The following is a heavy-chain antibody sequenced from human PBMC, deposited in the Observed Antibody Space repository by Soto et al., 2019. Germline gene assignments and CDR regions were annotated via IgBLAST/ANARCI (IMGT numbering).Heavy chain of an antibody. CDR3: ARVINYYDSSGYFVVSSLAFAFDI. CDR1: GCTFTGYG. J-gene: IGHJ3*02. CDR2: ISAYNGNT. V-gene: IGHV1-18*01. Sequence: GDSVKASCRASGCTFTGYGISWVRQAPGQGLEWMGWISAYNGNTNYAQKLQGRVTMTTDTSTSTAYMELRSLRSDDTAVCYCARVINYYDSSGYFVVSSLAFAFDIWGQGTMVTVSS. D-gene: IGHD3-22*01.